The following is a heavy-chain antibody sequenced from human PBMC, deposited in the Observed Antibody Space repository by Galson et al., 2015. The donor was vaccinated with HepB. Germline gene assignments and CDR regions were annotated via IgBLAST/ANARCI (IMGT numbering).Heavy chain of an antibody. CDR3: AKDLAYFWDTAMVGGGVFDY. CDR2: ISYDGSNK. CDR1: GFTFSSYG. J-gene: IGHJ4*02. D-gene: IGHD5-18*01. Sequence: SLRLSCAASGFTFSSYGMHWVRQAPGKGLEWVAVISYDGSNKYYADSVKGRFTISRDNSKNTLYLQMNSLRAEDTAVYYCAKDLAYFWDTAMVGGGVFDYWGQGTLVTVSS. V-gene: IGHV3-30*18.